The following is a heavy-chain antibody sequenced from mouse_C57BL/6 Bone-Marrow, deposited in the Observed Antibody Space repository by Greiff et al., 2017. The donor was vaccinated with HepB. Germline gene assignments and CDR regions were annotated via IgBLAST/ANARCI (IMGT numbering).Heavy chain of an antibody. J-gene: IGHJ1*03. V-gene: IGHV10-3*01. CDR3: VRARRITTASSGGYFDV. CDR2: IRSKSSNYAT. CDR1: GFTFNTYA. D-gene: IGHD1-2*01. Sequence: DVKLVESGGGLVQPKGSLKLSCAASGFTFNTYAMHWVRQAPGKGLEWVARIRSKSSNYATYYADSVKDRFTISRDDSQSMLYLQMNNLKTEDTAMYYCVRARRITTASSGGYFDVWGTGTTVTVSS.